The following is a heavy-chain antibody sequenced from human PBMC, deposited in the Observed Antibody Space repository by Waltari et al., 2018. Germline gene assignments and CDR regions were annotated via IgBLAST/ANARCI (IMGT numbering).Heavy chain of an antibody. CDR2: IYYSGST. Sequence: QLQLQESGPGLVKPSETLSLTCTVSGGSISSSSYYWGWIRQPPGTGLEWIGSIYYSGSTYYNPHLKSRVTISVDTSKNQFSLKLSSVTAADTAVYYCARDPTVTTGNWYFDLWGRGTLVTVSS. D-gene: IGHD4-17*01. J-gene: IGHJ2*01. CDR3: ARDPTVTTGNWYFDL. CDR1: GGSISSSSYY. V-gene: IGHV4-39*07.